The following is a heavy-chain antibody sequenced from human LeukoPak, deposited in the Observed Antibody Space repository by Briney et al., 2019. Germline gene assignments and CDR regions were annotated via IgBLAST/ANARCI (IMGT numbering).Heavy chain of an antibody. J-gene: IGHJ4*02. CDR2: ISSSRSTI. CDR3: ARLYYQLLPYFDY. V-gene: IGHV3-48*01. D-gene: IGHD3-10*01. CDR1: GFTFSSYS. Sequence: GGSLRLSCAASGFTFSSYSMNWVRQAPGKGLEGVSYISSSRSTIYYADSVKGRFTISRDNAKNSLYLQMNSLRAEDTAVYYCARLYYQLLPYFDYWGQGTLVTVAS.